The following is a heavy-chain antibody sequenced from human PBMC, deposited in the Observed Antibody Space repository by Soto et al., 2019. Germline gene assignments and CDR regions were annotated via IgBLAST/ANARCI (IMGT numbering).Heavy chain of an antibody. Sequence: PGGSLRLSCAASGFTFSSYGMHWVRQAPGKGLEWVAVIWYDGSNKYYADSVKGRFTISRDNSKNTLYLQMNSLRAGDTAVYYCARGSYSGYVGGAFDIWGQGTMVTVSS. J-gene: IGHJ3*02. CDR1: GFTFSSYG. CDR2: IWYDGSNK. D-gene: IGHD5-12*01. CDR3: ARGSYSGYVGGAFDI. V-gene: IGHV3-33*01.